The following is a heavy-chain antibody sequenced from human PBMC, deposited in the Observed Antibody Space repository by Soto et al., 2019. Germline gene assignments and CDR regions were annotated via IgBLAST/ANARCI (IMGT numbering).Heavy chain of an antibody. V-gene: IGHV1-2*02. CDR2: INPNSGGT. D-gene: IGHD3-10*01. J-gene: IGHJ6*02. CDR3: ARPTMVRGVKTYYYYYGMDV. Sequence: QVQLVQSGAEVKKPGASVKVSCKASGYTFTGYYMHWVRQAPGQGLEWMGWINPNSGGTNYAQKFQGRVTMTRDTSSSTAYRELSRLRSDDTAVYYCARPTMVRGVKTYYYYYGMDVWGQGTTVTVSS. CDR1: GYTFTGYY.